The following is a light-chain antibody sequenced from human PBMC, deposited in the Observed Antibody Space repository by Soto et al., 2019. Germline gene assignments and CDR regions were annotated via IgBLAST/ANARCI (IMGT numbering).Light chain of an antibody. V-gene: IGKV3-15*01. CDR2: GAS. CDR3: QQYNYWPYT. J-gene: IGKJ2*01. Sequence: IVMTQSPATLSVSPGEVATLSCRASQSVSSSFAWYQQKPGQAPRLLIYGASTRATGIPARFSGGGSGPELHLTLSRCQSEDFAVYYCQQYNYWPYTFGQGTRLEIK. CDR1: QSVSSS.